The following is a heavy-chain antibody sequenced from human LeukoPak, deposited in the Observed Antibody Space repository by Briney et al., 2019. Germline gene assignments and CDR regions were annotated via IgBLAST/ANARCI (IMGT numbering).Heavy chain of an antibody. CDR3: ARRNCSSTSCYAFDI. Sequence: SETLSLTCTVSGGSISSGSYYWSWIRQPAGKGLEWIGGIYTSGSTNYNPSLKSRVTISVDTSKNQFSLKLSSVTAADTAVYYCARRNCSSTSCYAFDIWGQGTMVTVSS. J-gene: IGHJ3*02. D-gene: IGHD2-2*01. CDR2: IYTSGST. CDR1: GGSISSGSYY. V-gene: IGHV4-61*02.